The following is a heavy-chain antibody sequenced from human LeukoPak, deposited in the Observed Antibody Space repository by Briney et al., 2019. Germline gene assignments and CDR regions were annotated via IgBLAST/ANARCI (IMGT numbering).Heavy chain of an antibody. CDR2: INHSGST. CDR1: GGSISSYY. D-gene: IGHD2-15*01. V-gene: IGHV4-34*01. Sequence: SSETLSLTCTVSGGSISSYYWSWIRQPPGKGLEWIGEINHSGSTNYNPSLKSRVTISVDTSKNQFSLKLSSVTAADTAVYYCARGRLLLDWGQGTLVTVSS. CDR3: ARGRLLLD. J-gene: IGHJ4*02.